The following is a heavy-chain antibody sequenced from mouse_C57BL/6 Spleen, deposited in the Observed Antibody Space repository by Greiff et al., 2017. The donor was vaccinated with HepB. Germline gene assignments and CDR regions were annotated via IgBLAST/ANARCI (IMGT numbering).Heavy chain of an antibody. D-gene: IGHD2-5*01. Sequence: VQGVESGAELVKPGASVKLSCKASGYTFTSYWMHWVKQRPGQGLEWIGMIHPNSGSTNYNEKFKSKATLTVDKSSSTAYMQLSSLTSEDSAVYYCARGSNYGGGYAMDYWGQGTSVTVSS. V-gene: IGHV1-64*01. J-gene: IGHJ4*01. CDR2: IHPNSGST. CDR1: GYTFTSYW. CDR3: ARGSNYGGGYAMDY.